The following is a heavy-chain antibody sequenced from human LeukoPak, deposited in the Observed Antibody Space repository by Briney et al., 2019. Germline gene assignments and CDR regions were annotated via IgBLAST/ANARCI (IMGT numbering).Heavy chain of an antibody. D-gene: IGHD6-19*01. CDR3: AGEDVGASGSYRLFDY. V-gene: IGHV3-21*01. CDR1: GFTFSNYN. CDR2: IISTSSYM. Sequence: PGRSLRLSCAASGFTFSNYNMNWVRQAPGKGLEWVATIISTSSYMYYADSVKGRFTISRDNAKNSLYLQMNSLRAEDTAMYYCAGEDVGASGSYRLFDYWGQGTLVTVSS. J-gene: IGHJ4*02.